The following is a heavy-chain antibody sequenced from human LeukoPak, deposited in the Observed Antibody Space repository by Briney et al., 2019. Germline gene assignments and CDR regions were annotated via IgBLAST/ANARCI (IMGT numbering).Heavy chain of an antibody. D-gene: IGHD5-18*01. J-gene: IGHJ6*03. CDR1: GGSFSVYY. V-gene: IGHV4-34*01. CDR3: ARGYSYGPNGKKSRRNPYYYYYMDV. CDR2: INHSGGT. Sequence: SETLSLTCAVYGGSFSVYYWSWIRQPPGKGLEWIGEINHSGGTNYNPSLKSRVTISVDTSKNQFSLKLSSVTAADTAVYYCARGYSYGPNGKKSRRNPYYYYYMDVWGKGTTVTVSS.